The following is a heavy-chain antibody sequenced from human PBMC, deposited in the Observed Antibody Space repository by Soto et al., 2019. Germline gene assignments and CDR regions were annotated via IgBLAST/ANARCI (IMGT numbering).Heavy chain of an antibody. CDR1: GGSFSGYY. D-gene: IGHD2-15*01. CDR2: INHSGST. V-gene: IGHV4-34*01. CDR3: ARGSTRFDP. Sequence: SETLSLTCAVYGGSFSGYYWSWIRQPPGKGLEWIGEINHSGSTNYNPSLKSRVTISVDTSKNQFSLKLSSVTAADTAVYYCARGSTRFDPWGQGTLVTVSS. J-gene: IGHJ5*02.